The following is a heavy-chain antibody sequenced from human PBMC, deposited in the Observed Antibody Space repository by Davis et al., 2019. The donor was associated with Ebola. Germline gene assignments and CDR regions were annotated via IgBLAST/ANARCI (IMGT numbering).Heavy chain of an antibody. J-gene: IGHJ5*02. D-gene: IGHD1-26*01. V-gene: IGHV3-53*01. CDR1: GFIVGSAY. CDR2: IFKDGST. Sequence: GGSLRLSCAVSGFIVGSAYMSWVRQPPGKGLEWVAVIFKDGSTYYADSVKGRFIISRDNSKNTIDLQMNGLGDEDTAVYHCAREPGHNSGWVDFDPWGPGTHVTVSS. CDR3: AREPGHNSGWVDFDP.